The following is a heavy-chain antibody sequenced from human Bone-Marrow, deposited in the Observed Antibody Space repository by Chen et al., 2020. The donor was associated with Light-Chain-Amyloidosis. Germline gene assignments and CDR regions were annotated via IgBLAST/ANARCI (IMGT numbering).Heavy chain of an antibody. Sequence: IGWVRQMPGKGLEWMGVIYPDDSDARYSPSFEGQVTISADKSIPTAYLQWRSLKASDTAMYYCARRRDGYNFDYWGQGTLVTVSS. CDR2: IYPDDSDA. J-gene: IGHJ4*02. D-gene: IGHD5-12*01. V-gene: IGHV5-51*01. CDR3: ARRRDGYNFDY.